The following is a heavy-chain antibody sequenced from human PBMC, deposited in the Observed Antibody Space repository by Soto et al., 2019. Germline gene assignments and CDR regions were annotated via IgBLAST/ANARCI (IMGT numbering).Heavy chain of an antibody. CDR2: ICPGDSNT. J-gene: IGHJ6*02. CDR3: ARHAYDFWSGHPNPRYYYGMDV. V-gene: IGHV5-51*01. Sequence: PGESLKISCKGSGYSFTSYWIGWVRQMPGKGLECMGVICPGDSNTGYSPALQCQVTISVDKSISTAYLQWSSLKATDTAMYYCARHAYDFWSGHPNPRYYYGMDVWGQGTTVTVSS. CDR1: GYSFTSYW. D-gene: IGHD3-3*01.